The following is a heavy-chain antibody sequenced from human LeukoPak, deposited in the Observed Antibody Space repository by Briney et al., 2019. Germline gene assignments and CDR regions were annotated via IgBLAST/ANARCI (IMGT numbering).Heavy chain of an antibody. J-gene: IGHJ4*02. V-gene: IGHV3-23*01. Sequence: GGSLRLSRAASGFTLSSYAMSWVRQAPGKGLEWVSAIRGSGGNTYYADSVKGRFTISRDDSKNTLYLEMNSLRAEDTAVYYCAKFPTVITFGGIIAPLIDYWGQGTLVTVSS. CDR1: GFTLSSYA. D-gene: IGHD3-16*01. CDR2: IRGSGGNT. CDR3: AKFPTVITFGGIIAPLIDY.